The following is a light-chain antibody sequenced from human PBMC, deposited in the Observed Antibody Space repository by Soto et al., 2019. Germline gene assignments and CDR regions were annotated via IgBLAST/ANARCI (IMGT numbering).Light chain of an antibody. Sequence: DIQMTQSPSSLSASVGDRVTITCRASQGISNYLAWYQQKPGKVPKLLIYAASTLQSGVPSRFSGSGSGTDFTLTISSLQPEEVATYYRQKYNSAPPWTVGQGTKGDSK. CDR2: AAS. CDR1: QGISNY. J-gene: IGKJ1*01. V-gene: IGKV1-27*01. CDR3: QKYNSAPPWT.